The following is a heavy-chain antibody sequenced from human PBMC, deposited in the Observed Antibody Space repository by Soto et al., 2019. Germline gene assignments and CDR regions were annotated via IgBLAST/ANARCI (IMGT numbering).Heavy chain of an antibody. J-gene: IGHJ1*01. CDR2: INAGNGNT. D-gene: IGHD2-15*01. V-gene: IGHV1-3*01. CDR3: ARAYSSGGSCYSYFQH. CDR1: GYTFTSYA. Sequence: QVQLVQSGAEVKKPGASVKVSCKASGYTFTSYAMHWVRQAPGQRLEWMGWINAGNGNTKYSQKFQGRVTITRDTSASTAYMELSSLRSEDTAVYYCARAYSSGGSCYSYFQHWGQGTLVTVSS.